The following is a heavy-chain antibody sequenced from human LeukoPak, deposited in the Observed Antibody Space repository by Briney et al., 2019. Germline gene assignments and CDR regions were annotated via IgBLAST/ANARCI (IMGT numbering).Heavy chain of an antibody. CDR2: INHSGRT. J-gene: IGHJ5*02. V-gene: IGHV4-38-2*02. D-gene: IGHD3-22*01. CDR3: ARESSAVAHTMMRDWLDP. Sequence: PSETLSLTCDVFGYSINFGHLWGWIRQPPGKGLEWIASINHSGRTYYTPSLKSRVTISVDTLKNQFSLKVTSVTAEDTAMYFCARESSAVAHTMMRDWLDPWGQGTLVTVSS. CDR1: GYSINFGHL.